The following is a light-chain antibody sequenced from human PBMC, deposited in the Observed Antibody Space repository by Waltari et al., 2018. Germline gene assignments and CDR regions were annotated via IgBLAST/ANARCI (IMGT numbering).Light chain of an antibody. CDR1: NSDVGFYNR. Sequence: QFALTQHPSVSGSPGQSVTISCAGTNSDVGFYNRVPWYQQPPGTAPNVIVCQVSNRPSGVPERLSGSKCGSTDSLTIPGHQAEDEADYYCYSYTTSGIYVFGTATKVSVL. CDR3: YSYTTSGIYV. CDR2: QVS. V-gene: IGLV2-18*02. J-gene: IGLJ1*01.